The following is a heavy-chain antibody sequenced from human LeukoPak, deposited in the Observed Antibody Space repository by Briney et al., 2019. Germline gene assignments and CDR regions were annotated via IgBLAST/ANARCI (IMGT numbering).Heavy chain of an antibody. Sequence: GASVKVSCKASGYTFTGHSIYWVRQAPGEGLEWMGWIIPNPGGTKYAQKFQGRVTMSRDTSISTAYMELSSLSSDNTAVYYCAKVKQQLVGKKLANYYYWDVWGKGTTVTVSS. CDR1: GYTFTGHS. CDR3: AKVKQQLVGKKLANYYYWDV. D-gene: IGHD6-13*01. J-gene: IGHJ6*03. CDR2: IIPNPGGT. V-gene: IGHV1-2*02.